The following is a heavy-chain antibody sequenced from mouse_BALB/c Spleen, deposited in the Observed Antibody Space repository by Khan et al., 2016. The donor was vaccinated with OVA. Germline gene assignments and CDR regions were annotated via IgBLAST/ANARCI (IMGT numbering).Heavy chain of an antibody. J-gene: IGHJ3*01. CDR1: GFTFSSFG. D-gene: IGHD2-12*01. V-gene: IGHV5-17*02. Sequence: EVQLLETGGGLVQPGGSRKLSCAASGFTFSSFGMHWVRQAPEKGLEWVAYISSGSSAIYYADTVKGRFTISRDNPKNTLFLQMTSLRSEDTAMYYCARSYWAYWGQGTLVTVSA. CDR2: ISSGSSAI. CDR3: ARSYWAY.